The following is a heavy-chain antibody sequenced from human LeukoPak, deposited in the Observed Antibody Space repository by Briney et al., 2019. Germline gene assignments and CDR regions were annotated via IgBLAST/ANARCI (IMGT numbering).Heavy chain of an antibody. J-gene: IGHJ4*02. CDR1: GGSISSYY. V-gene: IGHV4-4*07. CDR2: IHTSGST. CDR3: ARAWQWLPLDS. Sequence: SETLSLTCTVSGGSISSYYWTWIRQPAGKGLEWIGRIHTSGSTNYNPSLKSRVTMSAATSKNQFSLKLTSVTAADTAVYYCARAWQWLPLDSWGQGTLVTVSS. D-gene: IGHD6-19*01.